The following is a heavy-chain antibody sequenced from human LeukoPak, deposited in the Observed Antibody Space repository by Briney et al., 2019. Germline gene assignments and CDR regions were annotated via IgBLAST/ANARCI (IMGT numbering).Heavy chain of an antibody. V-gene: IGHV1-58*02. CDR2: IVVGSGNT. CDR3: AAVLPPSIAAAGTFDY. J-gene: IGHJ4*02. D-gene: IGHD6-13*01. CDR1: GFTFTSSA. Sequence: GASVKVSCKASGFTFTSSAMQWVRQARGPRLEWIGWIVVGSGNTNYAQKFQERVTITRDMSTSTAYMELSSLRSEDTAVYYCAAVLPPSIAAAGTFDYWGQGTLVTVSS.